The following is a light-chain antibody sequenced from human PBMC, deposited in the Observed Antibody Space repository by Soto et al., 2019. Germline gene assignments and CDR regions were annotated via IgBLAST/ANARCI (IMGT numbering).Light chain of an antibody. CDR2: NXS. Sequence: DIQXTQSPSSLASSVGDSVTISXRASNSIIMWLSWYQQKPGXAPKXXXANXSSLERGGPSRLSGSGSETDFTLTISRLEPEDFAAYYCQQYGSATETFGQGTKVDI. V-gene: IGKV1-5*01. J-gene: IGKJ1*01. CDR3: QQYGSATET. CDR1: NSIIMW.